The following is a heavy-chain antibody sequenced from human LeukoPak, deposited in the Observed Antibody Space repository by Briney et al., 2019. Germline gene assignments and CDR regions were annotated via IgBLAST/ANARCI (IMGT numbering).Heavy chain of an antibody. CDR3: ARDRDSSGYWGSFDV. J-gene: IGHJ2*01. V-gene: IGHV3-74*01. CDR2: INEDGRGT. CDR1: GFTFSNSW. Sequence: GGSLRLSCAASGFTFSNSWMHWVRQAPGTGLVWVSRINEDGRGTNIADSVKGRFTISRDNAKNTLYPPINSLRAEHTAVYYFARDRDSSGYWGSFDVWGRGTLVTVSS. D-gene: IGHD3-22*01.